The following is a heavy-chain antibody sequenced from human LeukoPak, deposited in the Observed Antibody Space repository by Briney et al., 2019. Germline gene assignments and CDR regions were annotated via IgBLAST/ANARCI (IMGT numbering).Heavy chain of an antibody. J-gene: IGHJ4*02. D-gene: IGHD3-9*01. V-gene: IGHV1-18*04. CDR3: ARVRLLRYFDWLPHFDY. CDR1: GYTSTSYG. Sequence: ASVKVSCKASGYTSTSYGISWVRQAPGQGLEWMGWISAYNGNTNYAQKLQGRVTMTTDTSTSTAYMELRSLRSDDTAVYYCARVRLLRYFDWLPHFDYWGQGTLVTVSS. CDR2: ISAYNGNT.